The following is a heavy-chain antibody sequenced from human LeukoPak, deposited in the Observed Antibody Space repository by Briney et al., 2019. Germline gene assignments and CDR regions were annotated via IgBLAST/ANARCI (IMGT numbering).Heavy chain of an antibody. Sequence: GGSLRLSCAASGFTFSSYEMNWVRQAPGKGLEWVSYISSSGSTIYYADSVKGRFTISRDNAKNSLYLQMNSLRAEDTAVYYCARDGSGRRGHYYYMGVWGKGTTVTVSS. J-gene: IGHJ6*03. CDR1: GFTFSSYE. CDR2: ISSSGSTI. V-gene: IGHV3-48*03. D-gene: IGHD5-12*01. CDR3: ARDGSGRRGHYYYMGV.